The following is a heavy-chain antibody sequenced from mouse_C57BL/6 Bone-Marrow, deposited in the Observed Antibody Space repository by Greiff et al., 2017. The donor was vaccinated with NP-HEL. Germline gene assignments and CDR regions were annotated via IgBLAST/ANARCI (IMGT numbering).Heavy chain of an antibody. D-gene: IGHD1-1*01. V-gene: IGHV1-15*01. J-gene: IGHJ3*01. CDR3: TRGYGSRKAWFAY. CDR2: IDPETGGT. CDR1: GYTFTDYE. Sequence: QVQLQQSGAELVRPGASVTLSCKASGYTFTDYEMHWVKQTPVHGLEWIGAIDPETGGTAYNQKFKGKAILTADKSSSTAYMELRSLTSEDSAVYYYTRGYGSRKAWFAYWGQGTLVTVSA.